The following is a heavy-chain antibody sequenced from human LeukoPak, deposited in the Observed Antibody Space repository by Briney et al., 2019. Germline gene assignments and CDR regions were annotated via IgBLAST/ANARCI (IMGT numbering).Heavy chain of an antibody. CDR1: GFTVSSNY. V-gene: IGHV3-53*01. J-gene: IGHJ4*02. D-gene: IGHD3-22*01. CDR2: IYSGGST. CDR3: ARGQYYDSSGLHY. Sequence: PGGSLRLSCAASGFTVSSNYMSGVRQAPGKGLEWVSVIYSGGSTYYADSVKGRFTISRDNSKNTLYLQMNSLRAEDTAVYYCARGQYYDSSGLHYWGQGTLVTVSS.